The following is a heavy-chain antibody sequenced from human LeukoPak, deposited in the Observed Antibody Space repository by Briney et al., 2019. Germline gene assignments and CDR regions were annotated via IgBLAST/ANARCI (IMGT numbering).Heavy chain of an antibody. J-gene: IGHJ5*02. D-gene: IGHD2-15*01. V-gene: IGHV4-34*01. CDR2: INHSGNT. CDR1: GGSSSGYY. CDR3: VTEPGYCTGGRCYGGWFDP. Sequence: SETLSLTCAVYGGSSSGYYWSWIRQAPGKGLEWIGEINHSGNTNYNPSLKSRGTISVDTSKNQFSLKLSSGTAADTAVYYCVTEPGYCTGGRCYGGWFDPWGQGTLVTVSS.